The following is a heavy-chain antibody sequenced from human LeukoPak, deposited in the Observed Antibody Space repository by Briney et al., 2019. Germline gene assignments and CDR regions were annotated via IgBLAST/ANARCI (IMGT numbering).Heavy chain of an antibody. CDR1: GFTFSSYG. CDR3: ATNCSSTSCYLPGAFDT. Sequence: GGSLRLSCAASGFTFSSYGMHWVRQAPGKGLEWVAFIRYDGSNKYYADSVKGRFTISRDNSKNTLYLQMNSLRAEDTAVYYCATNCSSTSCYLPGAFDTWGQGTMVTVSS. V-gene: IGHV3-30*02. D-gene: IGHD2-2*01. J-gene: IGHJ3*02. CDR2: IRYDGSNK.